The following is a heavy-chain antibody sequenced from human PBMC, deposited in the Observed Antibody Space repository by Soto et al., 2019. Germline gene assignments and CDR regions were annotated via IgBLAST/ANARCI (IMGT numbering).Heavy chain of an antibody. J-gene: IGHJ6*02. CDR2: INSDGSST. Sequence: GGSLRLSCAASGFDVSSSWMHWVRQVPGKGLLWVSHINSDGSSTTYADSVKGRFTISRDNAMTTVYLQLDSLRVEDTAVYYCARDKSYALAVWGQGTTVTVSS. CDR1: GFDVSSSW. D-gene: IGHD4-17*01. CDR3: ARDKSYALAV. V-gene: IGHV3-74*03.